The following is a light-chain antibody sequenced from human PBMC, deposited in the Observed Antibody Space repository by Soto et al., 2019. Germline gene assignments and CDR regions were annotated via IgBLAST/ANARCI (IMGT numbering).Light chain of an antibody. CDR1: QGISSY. Sequence: AIRMTQSPSSLSASTGDRVTITCLASQGISSYLAWYQQKPGKAPKLLIYAASSLQSGVPSRFSGSGSGTDFTLTISSLQPEDFATYYCQQSYSTPQTFGQGTKVDI. V-gene: IGKV1-8*01. CDR2: AAS. J-gene: IGKJ1*01. CDR3: QQSYSTPQT.